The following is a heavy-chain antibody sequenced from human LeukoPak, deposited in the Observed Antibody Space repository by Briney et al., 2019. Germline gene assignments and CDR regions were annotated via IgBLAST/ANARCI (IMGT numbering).Heavy chain of an antibody. CDR2: ISGSGGST. CDR3: AKDKIGFGVVSSLDY. CDR1: GFTFTSYA. V-gene: IGHV3-23*01. J-gene: IGHJ4*02. Sequence: SGGSLRLSCAASGFTFTSYAMSWVRQAPGKGLEWVSVISGSGGSTYYADSVKGRFTISRDNSKNTLYLQMNSLRAEDTAVYYCAKDKIGFGVVSSLDYWGQGTLVTVSS. D-gene: IGHD3-3*01.